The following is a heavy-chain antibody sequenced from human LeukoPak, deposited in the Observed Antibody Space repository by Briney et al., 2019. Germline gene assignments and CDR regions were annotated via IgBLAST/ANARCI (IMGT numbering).Heavy chain of an antibody. CDR2: INPSGSN. Sequence: SETLSLTCDVYGWTFSGYYWSWMRQPPGKGLEWIGEINPSGSNNYKPSLKSRVTVSVDTSKHQFSLKLSSVSASDTAVYYCARREGYDILTGYYAEYWGQGTLVTVSS. D-gene: IGHD3-9*01. J-gene: IGHJ4*02. CDR3: ARREGYDILTGYYAEY. V-gene: IGHV4-34*01. CDR1: GWTFSGYY.